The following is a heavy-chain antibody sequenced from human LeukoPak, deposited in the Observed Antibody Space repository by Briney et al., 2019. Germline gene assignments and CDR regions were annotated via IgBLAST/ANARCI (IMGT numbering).Heavy chain of an antibody. CDR2: IYYSGST. D-gene: IGHD2-2*01. J-gene: IGHJ6*03. Sequence: PSETLSLTCTVSGGFISNYYWSWIRQPPGKGLEWIGYIYYSGSTNYNPFLKSRVTISVDTSKKQFSLKLSSVTAADTAVYYRARGGTHCSSTSCYPYMDVWGKGTTVIVSS. CDR3: ARGGTHCSSTSCYPYMDV. V-gene: IGHV4-59*01. CDR1: GGFISNYY.